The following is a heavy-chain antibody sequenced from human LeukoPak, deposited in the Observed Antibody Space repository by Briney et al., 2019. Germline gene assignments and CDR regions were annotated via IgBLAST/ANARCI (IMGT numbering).Heavy chain of an antibody. V-gene: IGHV3-72*01. D-gene: IGHD3-3*01. J-gene: IGHJ4*02. Sequence: GGSLRLSCAASGFTFSDHYMDWVRQAPGKGLEWVGRTRNKANSYTTEYAASVKGRFTISRDDSKNSLYLQMNSLKTEDTAVYYCARGPPDYDFRSGLDYWGQGTLVTVSS. CDR2: TRNKANSYTT. CDR3: ARGPPDYDFRSGLDY. CDR1: GFTFSDHY.